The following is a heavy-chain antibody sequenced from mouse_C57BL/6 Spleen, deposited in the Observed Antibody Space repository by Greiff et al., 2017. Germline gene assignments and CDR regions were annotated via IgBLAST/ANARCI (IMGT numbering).Heavy chain of an antibody. J-gene: IGHJ2*01. Sequence: QVQLQQPGAELVKPGASVKLSCKASGYTFTSYWMHWVKQRPGQGLEWIGMIHPNSGSTNYNEKFKSKATLTVDKSSSTAYMQLSSLTSEDSAVYYCGRITTVVAYYFDYWGQGTALTVSS. CDR1: GYTFTSYW. D-gene: IGHD1-1*01. V-gene: IGHV1-64*01. CDR3: GRITTVVAYYFDY. CDR2: IHPNSGST.